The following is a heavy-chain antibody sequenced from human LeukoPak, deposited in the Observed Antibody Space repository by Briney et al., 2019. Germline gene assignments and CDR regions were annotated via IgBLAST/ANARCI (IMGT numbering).Heavy chain of an antibody. CDR3: ARDPPADSSGYYYGRWFDP. J-gene: IGHJ5*02. V-gene: IGHV1-46*01. CDR1: GYTFTSYY. CDR2: INPSGGST. Sequence: ASVKVSCKASGYTFTSYYMHRVRQAPGQGLEWMGIINPSGGSTSYAQKFQGRVTMTRDTSTSTVYMELSSLRSEDTAVYYCARDPPADSSGYYYGRWFDPWGQGTLVTVSS. D-gene: IGHD3-22*01.